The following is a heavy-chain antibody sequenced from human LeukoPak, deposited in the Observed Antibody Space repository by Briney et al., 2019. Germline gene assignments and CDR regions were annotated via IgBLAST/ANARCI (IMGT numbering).Heavy chain of an antibody. Sequence: GALRLSCAASGFTFSSYWMTWVRQAPGKGLEWVANINQDESEKYYVDSVKGRFTISRDDAKNSLYLQMNSLRAEDTAVYYCAELGITMIGGVWGKGTTVTISS. V-gene: IGHV3-7*01. J-gene: IGHJ6*04. CDR2: INQDESEK. CDR1: GFTFSSYW. D-gene: IGHD3-10*02. CDR3: AELGITMIGGV.